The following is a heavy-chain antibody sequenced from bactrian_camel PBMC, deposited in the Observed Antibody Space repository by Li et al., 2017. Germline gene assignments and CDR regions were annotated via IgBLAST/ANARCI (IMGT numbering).Heavy chain of an antibody. CDR1: GDILGRNC. CDR3: YAQLEVGYSGPYCEETSDY. D-gene: IGHD1*01. V-gene: IGHV3S53*01. Sequence: HVQLVESGGGSVQAGGSLKLSCADAGDILGRNCMAWFRQAPGKEREGVAAIATFGSSTSYANSVKGRFTISQDNAKDTWYLQMNSLKPEDTAVYYCYAQLEVGYSGPYCEETSDYWGQGTQVTVS. J-gene: IGHJ4*01. CDR2: IATFGSST.